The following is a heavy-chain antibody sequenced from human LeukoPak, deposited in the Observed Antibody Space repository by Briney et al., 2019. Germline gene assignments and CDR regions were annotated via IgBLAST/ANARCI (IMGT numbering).Heavy chain of an antibody. CDR2: IRYDGSNK. D-gene: IGHD4-17*01. CDR3: AKDRGDYTDWFDP. Sequence: EGSLRLSCAASGFTFSSFGMHWVRQTPGKGLHWVAFIRYDGSNKYYADSVKGRFTISRDNSKNTLNLQMNSLRTEDTAMYYCAKDRGDYTDWFDPWGQGTLVTVSS. J-gene: IGHJ5*02. CDR1: GFTFSSFG. V-gene: IGHV3-30*02.